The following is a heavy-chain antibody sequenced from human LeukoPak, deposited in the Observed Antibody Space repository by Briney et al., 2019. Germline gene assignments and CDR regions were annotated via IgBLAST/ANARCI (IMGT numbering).Heavy chain of an antibody. Sequence: ASVEVSCKTSGYTFFDYGISWLRQAPGQGLEWMGWVGPYNGKTQYSQKLQGRITLTTDTLTNTALMELTSLSPDDTAIYYCTRDFSAKMATITDIWGQGTLVAVSS. CDR2: VGPYNGKT. D-gene: IGHD5-24*01. J-gene: IGHJ4*02. CDR3: TRDFSAKMATITDI. CDR1: GYTFFDYG. V-gene: IGHV1-18*01.